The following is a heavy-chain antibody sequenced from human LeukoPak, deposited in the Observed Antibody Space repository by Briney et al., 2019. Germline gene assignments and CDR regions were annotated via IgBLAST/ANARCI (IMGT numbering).Heavy chain of an antibody. D-gene: IGHD3-9*01. CDR1: GYTFTSYY. CDR3: AKDPRNILTGDYDDFDI. V-gene: IGHV1-46*01. J-gene: IGHJ3*02. CDR2: FNPTYSSP. Sequence: ASVKVSCKASGYTFTSYYMHWLRQAPGQGLEWMGIFNPTYSSPIYAQTFEGRVTMTSDMSTSTFYMELSTLRSEDTAVYFCAKDPRNILTGDYDDFDIWGQGTMVIVSS.